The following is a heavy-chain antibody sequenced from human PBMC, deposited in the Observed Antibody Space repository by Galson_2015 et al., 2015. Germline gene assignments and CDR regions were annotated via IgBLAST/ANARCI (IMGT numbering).Heavy chain of an antibody. CDR1: GFTFSSYA. D-gene: IGHD3-10*01. CDR2: IRSKAFGGTT. V-gene: IGHV3-49*04. Sequence: SLRLSCAASGFTFSSYAMSWVRQAPGKGLEWVGFIRSKAFGGTTEYAASVKGRFTISRDESKSIAYLQMNSLKTEDTAVYYWARGDGSGSYFHWGQGTLVTVSS. J-gene: IGHJ4*02. CDR3: ARGDGSGSYFH.